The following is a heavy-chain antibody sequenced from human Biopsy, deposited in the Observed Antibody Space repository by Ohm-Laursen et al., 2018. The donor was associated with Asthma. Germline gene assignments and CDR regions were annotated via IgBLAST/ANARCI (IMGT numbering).Heavy chain of an antibody. V-gene: IGHV3-30*18. D-gene: IGHD6-13*01. CDR1: GFNFHNYG. Sequence: RSLRLSCAASGFNFHNYGMNWVRRAPGKGLEWVAQILFDGRKINYPDSVKGRFTISRDNSKNMVYLQMNSLRPEDTAVYFCAKGRVAGRSYYFDYWGQGSLVSVSS. J-gene: IGHJ4*02. CDR3: AKGRVAGRSYYFDY. CDR2: ILFDGRKI.